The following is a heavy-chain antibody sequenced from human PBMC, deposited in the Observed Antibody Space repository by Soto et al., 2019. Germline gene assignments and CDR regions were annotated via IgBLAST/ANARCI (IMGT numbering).Heavy chain of an antibody. Sequence: PSQTLSLTCAISGDSVSSNSVAWNWIRQSSSRGLEWLGRTYYRSQWYRDYAMSVKSRMTINLDTSKNQFSLQLDSVAPEDTAVYYCARWAHEAHYFDYWGQGTLVTVSS. J-gene: IGHJ4*02. CDR1: GDSVSSNSVA. V-gene: IGHV6-1*01. D-gene: IGHD6-6*01. CDR3: ARWAHEAHYFDY. CDR2: TYYRSQWYR.